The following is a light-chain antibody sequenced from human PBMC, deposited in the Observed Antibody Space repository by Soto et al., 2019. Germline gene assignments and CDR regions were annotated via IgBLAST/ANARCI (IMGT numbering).Light chain of an antibody. Sequence: DIQMTQSLSSLSASVGDRVTITCRASQGVDTDLGWYQQKPGKAPQRLIYAASILQSGVPSTCSGSRSGTEFTLTISSLELDDFATDYGLQHNSYPYTVVQGTKLESK. J-gene: IGKJ2*01. CDR1: QGVDTD. CDR2: AAS. CDR3: LQHNSYPYT. V-gene: IGKV1-17*01.